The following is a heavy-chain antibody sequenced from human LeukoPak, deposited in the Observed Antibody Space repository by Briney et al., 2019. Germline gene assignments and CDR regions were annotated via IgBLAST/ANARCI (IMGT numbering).Heavy chain of an antibody. V-gene: IGHV3-23*01. CDR1: GFTFSCYA. CDR2: ISGSGGST. CDR3: AKPPRWQQMPRFDY. Sequence: GESLKIPCPASGFTFSCYAMSWVRQAPGKGLEWVSVISGSGGSTYYADSVKGRFTISRDNSKNTLYLQMNSLRAEDTAVYYCAKPPRWQQMPRFDYWGQGTLVTVSS. D-gene: IGHD5-24*01. J-gene: IGHJ4*02.